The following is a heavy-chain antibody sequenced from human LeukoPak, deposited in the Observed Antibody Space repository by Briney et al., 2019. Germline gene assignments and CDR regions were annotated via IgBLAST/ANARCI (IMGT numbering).Heavy chain of an antibody. CDR3: ARTGVTTGIDY. V-gene: IGHV3-48*03. CDR2: ISSSGSTI. D-gene: IGHD4-17*01. J-gene: IGHJ4*02. Sequence: GGSLRLSCAASGFTFSSYEMNWVRQAPGKGLEWVSYISSSGSTIYYADSVKGRFTISRDNAKNSLYLQMNSLRAEDTAVYYCARTGVTTGIDYWGQGTLVTVSS. CDR1: GFTFSSYE.